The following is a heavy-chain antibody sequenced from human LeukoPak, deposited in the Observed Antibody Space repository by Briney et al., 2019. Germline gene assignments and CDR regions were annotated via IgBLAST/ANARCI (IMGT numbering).Heavy chain of an antibody. CDR1: EFPFSIYA. D-gene: IGHD1-14*01. CDR3: ADYRKPQGLDY. CDR2: IDASGSDT. Sequence: GGSLRLSCEVSEFPFSIYAMAWVRQAPGQGLQWVSAIDASGSDTYYIDSVKGRFTISRDNSKNTVYLQMNSLRVEDTAVYYCADYRKPQGLDYWGQGTLVTVSS. J-gene: IGHJ4*02. V-gene: IGHV3-23*01.